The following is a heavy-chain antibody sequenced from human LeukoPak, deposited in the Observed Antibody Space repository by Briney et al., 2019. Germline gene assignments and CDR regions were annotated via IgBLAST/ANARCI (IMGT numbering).Heavy chain of an antibody. J-gene: IGHJ6*03. CDR2: IYPGDSDT. CDR1: GYSFASYW. V-gene: IGHV5-51*01. CDR3: ARGGHGSGYLKGPDHYYYYMDV. Sequence: PGESLKISCKGSGYSFASYWIGWVRQMPGKGLEWMGMIYPGDSDTRYSPSFQGQLTISADKSISTAYLQWSSLKASDTAMYYCARGGHGSGYLKGPDHYYYYMDVWGKGTTVTVSS. D-gene: IGHD3-3*01.